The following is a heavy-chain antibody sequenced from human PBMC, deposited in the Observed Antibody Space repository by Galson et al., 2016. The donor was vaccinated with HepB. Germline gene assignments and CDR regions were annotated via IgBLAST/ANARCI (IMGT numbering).Heavy chain of an antibody. CDR1: GGSFSRNA. Sequence: SCKASGGSFSRNAISWVRQAPGQGLEWMRGIIPSFGTPTYAQKFQGRLTISASEFTSTGYMELNSLRSEDTAVYYCARGLGKFWYFDLWGRGTLVTVSS. J-gene: IGHJ2*01. D-gene: IGHD1-1*01. V-gene: IGHV1-69*19. CDR2: IIPSFGTP. CDR3: ARGLGKFWYFDL.